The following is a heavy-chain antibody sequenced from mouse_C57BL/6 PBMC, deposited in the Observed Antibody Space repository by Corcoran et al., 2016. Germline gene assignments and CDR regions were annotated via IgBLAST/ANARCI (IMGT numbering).Heavy chain of an antibody. Sequence: EVQLQQSGPELVKPGASVKIPCKASGYTFTDYNMNWVKQSHGKSLEWIGEINPNNGGTIYNQKFKGKTTLTVDKSSSTAYMELRSLTSEDTAVYYCARVELGRAMDYWGQGTSVTVSS. CDR3: ARVELGRAMDY. J-gene: IGHJ4*01. CDR1: GYTFTDYN. D-gene: IGHD4-1*01. CDR2: INPNNGGT. V-gene: IGHV1-18*01.